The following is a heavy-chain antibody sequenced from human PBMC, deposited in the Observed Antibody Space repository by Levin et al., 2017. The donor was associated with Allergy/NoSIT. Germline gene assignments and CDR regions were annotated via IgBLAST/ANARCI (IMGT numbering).Heavy chain of an antibody. Sequence: GGSLRLSCAASGFTFDDYAMHWVRQAPGKGLEWVSGISWNSGSIGYADSVKGRFTISRDNAKNSLYLQMNSLRAEDTALYYCAKDGGYGSGSYGAGYYDYGMDVWGQGTTVTVSS. D-gene: IGHD3-10*01. V-gene: IGHV3-9*01. J-gene: IGHJ6*02. CDR3: AKDGGYGSGSYGAGYYDYGMDV. CDR2: ISWNSGSI. CDR1: GFTFDDYA.